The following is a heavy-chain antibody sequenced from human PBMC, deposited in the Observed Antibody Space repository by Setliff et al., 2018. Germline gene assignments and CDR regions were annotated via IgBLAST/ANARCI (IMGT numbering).Heavy chain of an antibody. CDR2: ISTYNGDT. CDR3: ARDVFPYHYEGAFDI. J-gene: IGHJ3*02. Sequence: ASVKVSCKASGYTFTSYGISWVRQAPGQGLEWMGWISTYNGDTDYAQKLQDRLTMTTDTSTSTVYMELRSLRSDDTAVYYCARDVFPYHYEGAFDIWGQGTMVTVS. CDR1: GYTFTSYG. D-gene: IGHD3-22*01. V-gene: IGHV1-18*01.